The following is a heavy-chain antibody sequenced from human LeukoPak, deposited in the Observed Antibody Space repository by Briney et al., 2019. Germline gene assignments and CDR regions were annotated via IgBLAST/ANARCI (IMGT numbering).Heavy chain of an antibody. CDR1: GFTFSSYW. CDR2: INHNGNVN. J-gene: IGHJ4*02. Sequence: SGGSLRLSCAASGFTFSSYWMNWARQAPGKGLEWVASINHNGNVNYYVDSVKGRFTISRDNAKNSLYLQMNSLRAEDTAVYYCARAPYYSHVEFYFDYWGQGTLVTVSS. CDR3: ARAPYYSHVEFYFDY. V-gene: IGHV3-7*03. D-gene: IGHD3-22*01.